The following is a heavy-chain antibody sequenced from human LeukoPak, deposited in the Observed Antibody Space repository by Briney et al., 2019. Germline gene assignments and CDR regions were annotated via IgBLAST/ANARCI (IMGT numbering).Heavy chain of an antibody. CDR3: VSGYYGMDV. V-gene: IGHV3-7*05. Sequence: GGSLRLSCAASGFTFSSYEMNWVRQAPGKGLEWVANIKQDGSEKYYVDSVKGRFTISRDNAKNSLYLQMNSLRAEDTAVYYCVSGYYGMDVWGQGTTVTVSS. CDR2: IKQDGSEK. D-gene: IGHD3-10*01. J-gene: IGHJ6*02. CDR1: GFTFSSYE.